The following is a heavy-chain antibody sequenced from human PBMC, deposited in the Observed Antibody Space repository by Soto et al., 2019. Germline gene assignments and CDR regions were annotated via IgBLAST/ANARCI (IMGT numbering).Heavy chain of an antibody. D-gene: IGHD1-26*01. CDR3: AKGGPYYGKNTYGMDV. CDR1: GFTFSSYG. J-gene: IGHJ6*02. CDR2: ISYDGSNK. V-gene: IGHV3-30*18. Sequence: GGSLRLSCAASGFTFSSYGMHWVRQAPGKGLEWVAVISYDGSNKYYADSVKGRFTISRDNSKNTLYLQMNSLRAKDTAVYYCAKGGPYYGKNTYGMDVWGQGTTVTVSS.